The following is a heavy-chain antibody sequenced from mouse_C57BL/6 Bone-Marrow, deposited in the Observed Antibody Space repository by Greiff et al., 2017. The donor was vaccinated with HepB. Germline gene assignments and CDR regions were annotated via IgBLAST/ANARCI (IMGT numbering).Heavy chain of an antibody. CDR3: ARRSPYYYGSSYGY. D-gene: IGHD1-1*01. CDR2: IYPGGGYT. J-gene: IGHJ2*01. V-gene: IGHV1-63*01. CDR1: GYTFTNYW. Sequence: GAELVRPGTSVQMSCKASGYTFTNYWIGWAKQRPGHGLEWIGDIYPGGGYTNYNEKFKGKATLTADKSSSTAYMQFSSLTSEDSAIYYCARRSPYYYGSSYGYWGQGTTLTVSS.